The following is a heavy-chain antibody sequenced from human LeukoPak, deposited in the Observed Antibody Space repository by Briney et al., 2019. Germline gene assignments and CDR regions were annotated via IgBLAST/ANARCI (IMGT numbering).Heavy chain of an antibody. CDR3: AKHSGSCFVYYFDY. CDR1: GFTFSSYG. J-gene: IGHJ4*02. V-gene: IGHV3-23*01. Sequence: GGSLRLSCGVSGFTFSSYGMSWVRQAPGKGLEWVSVISGSGYNTDYADSVKSRFTISRDNYRLYLQMNSLRPEDTAVYYCAKHSGSCFVYYFDYWGQGTLVTVSS. CDR2: ISGSGYNT. D-gene: IGHD1-26*01.